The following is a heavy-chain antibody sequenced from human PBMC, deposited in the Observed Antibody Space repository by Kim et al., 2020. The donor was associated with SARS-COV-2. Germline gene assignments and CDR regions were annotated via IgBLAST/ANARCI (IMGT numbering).Heavy chain of an antibody. D-gene: IGHD1-1*01. CDR2: INAKTGDT. CDR3: ARQLPDDN. J-gene: IGHJ4*02. Sequence: ASVKVSCKASGYIFIAYYMHWVRQAPGQGLEWLGWINAKTGDTNYAQKFQGRVTMTRDTSINTVYMELSRLRSDDTAVYYCARQLPDDNWGQGTLVTVSS. V-gene: IGHV1-2*02. CDR1: GYIFIAYY.